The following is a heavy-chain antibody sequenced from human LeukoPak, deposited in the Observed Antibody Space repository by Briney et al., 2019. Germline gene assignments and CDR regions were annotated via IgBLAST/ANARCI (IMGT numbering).Heavy chain of an antibody. D-gene: IGHD5-18*01. CDR3: AREQDTAMGPYFDY. Sequence: SVKVSCKASGGTFGSYAISWVRQAPGQALEWMGGIIPIFGTANYAQKFQGRVTITTDESTSTAYMELSSLRSEDTAVYYCAREQDTAMGPYFDYWGQGTLVTVSS. CDR1: GGTFGSYA. CDR2: IIPIFGTA. V-gene: IGHV1-69*05. J-gene: IGHJ4*02.